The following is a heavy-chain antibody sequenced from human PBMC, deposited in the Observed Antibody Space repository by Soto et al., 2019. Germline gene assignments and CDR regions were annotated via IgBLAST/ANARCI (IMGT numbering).Heavy chain of an antibody. CDR3: AGGNRGYTFGA. V-gene: IGHV3-48*01. CDR1: GFSFSTYS. CDR2: ISSSSSTI. Sequence: GALRLSCAASGFSFSTYSMNWVRQAPGKGLEWVSYISSSSSTIYYADSVKGRFTISRDNAKNSLFLQMNSLRVEDTAVYYCAGGNRGYTFGAWGQGA. J-gene: IGHJ5*02. D-gene: IGHD5-18*01.